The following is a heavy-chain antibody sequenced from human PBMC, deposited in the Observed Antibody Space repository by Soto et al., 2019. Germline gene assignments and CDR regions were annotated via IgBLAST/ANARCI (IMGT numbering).Heavy chain of an antibody. CDR3: ARDLYGDYGAFAI. V-gene: IGHV4-4*07. CDR1: SGSISPYY. Sequence: QVQLQESGPGLVKPSETLSLTCTVSSGSISPYYWSWLRQPAGKGLEWIGRIYSSGAANYNPSLKSRVTMSVAMSKNQFSLKLGSVTAADTAVYFCARDLYGDYGAFAIWGHGTMVTVSS. CDR2: IYSSGAA. J-gene: IGHJ3*02. D-gene: IGHD4-17*01.